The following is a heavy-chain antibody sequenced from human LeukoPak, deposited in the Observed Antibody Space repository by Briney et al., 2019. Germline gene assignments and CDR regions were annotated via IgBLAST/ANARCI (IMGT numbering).Heavy chain of an antibody. CDR2: IWYDGSNK. V-gene: IGHV3-33*06. CDR3: AKHWQGGHRAFHI. Sequence: PGGSLRLSCAASGFTFSSDGMHWVCQAPGKGLEWVAVIWYDGSNKYYADSVKGRFTISRDNSKNTLYLQMNSLRAEDTAVYYCAKHWQGGHRAFHIWSQGTMVTVSS. D-gene: IGHD2-15*01. J-gene: IGHJ3*02. CDR1: GFTFSSDG.